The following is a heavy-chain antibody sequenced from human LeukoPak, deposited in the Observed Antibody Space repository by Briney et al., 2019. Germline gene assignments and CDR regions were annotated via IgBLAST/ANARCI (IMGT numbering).Heavy chain of an antibody. Sequence: QTLALICAISGDRVSSHSAPWNSIRQPPSRGVEWQQRSYCRSNCYNDYAVPVKRRITINPDTSTSQFSLQLKSVPPEDTAVYYCARDRYDYIWGSYRRSGAFDIWGQGTMVTVSS. V-gene: IGHV6-1*01. J-gene: IGHJ3*02. CDR1: GDRVSSHSAP. CDR2: SYCRSNCYN. CDR3: ARDRYDYIWGSYRRSGAFDI. D-gene: IGHD3-16*02.